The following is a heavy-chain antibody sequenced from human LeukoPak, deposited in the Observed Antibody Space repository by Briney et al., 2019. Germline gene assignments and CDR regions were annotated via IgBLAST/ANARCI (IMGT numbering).Heavy chain of an antibody. CDR2: TWYDGSNK. J-gene: IGHJ4*02. Sequence: SCKASGYTFTSYGMYWVRQAPGKWLELVAFTWYDGSNKYYADSVKGRFTISKDNSKNTLYLQINSPRAEDTAVYYCATARGSSSRSGPDYFDYWGQGTLVTVSS. V-gene: IGHV3-33*01. CDR1: GYTFTSYG. D-gene: IGHD6-6*01. CDR3: ATARGSSSRSGPDYFDY.